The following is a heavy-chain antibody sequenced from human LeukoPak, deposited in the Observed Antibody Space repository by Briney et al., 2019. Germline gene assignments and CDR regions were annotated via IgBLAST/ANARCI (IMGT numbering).Heavy chain of an antibody. V-gene: IGHV4-39*07. CDR3: ARVVMGDSSGKGDY. CDR1: GGSIRNSGYY. Sequence: SETLSLTCTVSGGSIRNSGYYWGWIRRPPGKGLEWIGSIYYSGSTYYNPSLKSRVTISVDTSKNQFSLKLSSVTAADTAVYYCARVVMGDSSGKGDYWGQGTLVTVSS. J-gene: IGHJ4*02. CDR2: IYYSGST. D-gene: IGHD3-22*01.